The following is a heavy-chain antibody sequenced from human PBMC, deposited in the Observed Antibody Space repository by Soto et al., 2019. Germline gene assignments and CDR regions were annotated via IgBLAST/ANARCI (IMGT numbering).Heavy chain of an antibody. J-gene: IGHJ6*02. CDR3: AAGFYYESSGYFYYYYGMDV. CDR2: IVVGSGNT. D-gene: IGHD3-22*01. Sequence: SVEVCCKASGFTFTRSAVQWVRQARGQRLEWIGWIVVGSGNTNYAQKFQERVTITRDMSTSTAYMELSSLRSEDTAVYYCAAGFYYESSGYFYYYYGMDVWGQGTTVTVSS. V-gene: IGHV1-58*01. CDR1: GFTFTRSA.